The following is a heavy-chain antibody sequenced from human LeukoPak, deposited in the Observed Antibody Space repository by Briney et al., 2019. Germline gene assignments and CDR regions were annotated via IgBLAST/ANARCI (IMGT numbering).Heavy chain of an antibody. CDR3: AKDPSGASIVRYFDY. J-gene: IGHJ4*02. CDR2: ISGSAVST. V-gene: IGHV3-23*01. CDR1: GFTFSNYA. Sequence: GGSLRLSCAASGFTFSNYAMNWVRQAPGKGLEWVSAISGSAVSTYYADSVKGRFTISRDNSKNTLYLQMNTLRAEDTAVYYCAKDPSGASIVRYFDYWGQGTLVIVSS. D-gene: IGHD3-16*02.